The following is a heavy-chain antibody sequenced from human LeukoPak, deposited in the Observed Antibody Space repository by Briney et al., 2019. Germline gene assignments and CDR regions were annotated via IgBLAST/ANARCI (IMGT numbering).Heavy chain of an antibody. J-gene: IGHJ3*02. V-gene: IGHV4-59*01. Sequence: NPSVTLSLMCTVCIGSISSYYGMWMRQPPGKGLEWIGYIYYSGSTNYNPSLKSRVTISVGTSKNQFSLNLSSVTAADTAEYYCARVSYDSSGYYGTNAFDIWGQGTMVTVSS. CDR3: ARVSYDSSGYYGTNAFDI. CDR2: IYYSGST. CDR1: IGSISSYY. D-gene: IGHD3-22*01.